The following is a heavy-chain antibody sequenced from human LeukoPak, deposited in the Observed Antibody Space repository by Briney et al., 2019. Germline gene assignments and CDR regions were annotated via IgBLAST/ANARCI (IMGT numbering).Heavy chain of an antibody. D-gene: IGHD3-22*01. J-gene: IGHJ4*02. CDR1: GYTFTGYY. CDR2: INPNSGGT. V-gene: IGHV1-2*02. CDR3: ARDDGGVVVIPNDY. Sequence: GASVTVSCKASGYTFTGYYMHWVRQAPGQGFEWMGWINPNSGGTNYAQKFQGRVTMTRDTSIHTAYMELSRLRSDDTAVYYCARDDGGVVVIPNDYWGQGTLVTVSS.